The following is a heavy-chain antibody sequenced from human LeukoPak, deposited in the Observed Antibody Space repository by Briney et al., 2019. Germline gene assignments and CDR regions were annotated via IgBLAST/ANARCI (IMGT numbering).Heavy chain of an antibody. CDR3: ARDGDGYNYFDW. V-gene: IGHV3-74*01. Sequence: GGSLRLSCAASRFTFSTYWMHRVRQAPGKGLAWVSRISADGSSTTYADSVKGRFTISGDNAKNTLYLQMNSLRAEDTALYYCARDGDGYNYFDWWGQGALVTVSS. CDR1: RFTFSTYW. CDR2: ISADGSST. J-gene: IGHJ4*02. D-gene: IGHD5-24*01.